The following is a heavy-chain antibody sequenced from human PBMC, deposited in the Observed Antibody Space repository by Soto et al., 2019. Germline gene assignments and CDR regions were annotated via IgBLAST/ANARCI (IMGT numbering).Heavy chain of an antibody. D-gene: IGHD5-18*01. J-gene: IGHJ6*02. CDR3: AREGIQLWLRVYYGMDV. CDR2: IYTSAGT. CDR1: GGSISSYY. V-gene: IGHV4-4*07. Sequence: PSETLSLTCTVSGGSISSYYWSWIRQPAGEGLEWIGRIYTSAGTNYNPSLKSRVTMSVDTSKNQFSLTLSSVTAADTAVYYCAREGIQLWLRVYYGMDVWGQGTTVTVSS.